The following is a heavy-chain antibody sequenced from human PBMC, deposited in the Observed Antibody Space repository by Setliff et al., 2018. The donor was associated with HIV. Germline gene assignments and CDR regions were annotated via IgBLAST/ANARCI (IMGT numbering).Heavy chain of an antibody. D-gene: IGHD3-3*01. Sequence: KTSETLSLTCTVSGGSISSSNYYWGWIRQPPGKGLEWIGSIYYSGSTYYNPSLKSRVTISVDTSKNQFSLKLSSVTAADTAVYYCARADFWSSYYGYWGQGTLVTVSS. V-gene: IGHV4-39*07. CDR3: ARADFWSSYYGY. J-gene: IGHJ4*02. CDR2: IYYSGST. CDR1: GGSISSSNYY.